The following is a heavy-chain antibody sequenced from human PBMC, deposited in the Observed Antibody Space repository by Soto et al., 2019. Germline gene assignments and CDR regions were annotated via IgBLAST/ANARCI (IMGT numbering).Heavy chain of an antibody. J-gene: IGHJ6*02. V-gene: IGHV5-10-1*01. CDR1: GYSFTSYW. CDR2: IDPSDSYT. Sequence: ESLKISCXGSGYSFTSYWISWVRQMPGKGLEWMGRIDPSDSYTNYSPSFQGHVTISADKSISTAYLQWSSLKASDTAMYYCARQDVVVPAAIPDYYYYYGMDVWGQGTTVTVSS. D-gene: IGHD2-2*02. CDR3: ARQDVVVPAAIPDYYYYYGMDV.